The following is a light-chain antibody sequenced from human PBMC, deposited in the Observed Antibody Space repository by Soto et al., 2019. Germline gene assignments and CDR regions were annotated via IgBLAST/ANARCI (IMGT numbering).Light chain of an antibody. CDR2: GAS. J-gene: IGKJ1*01. Sequence: IQLTQFPSSLSASVGDRVTLTCRASQGIRNDLVWYQQKSGRDPNLLIFGASTLQSWVPSRFSGSGSVTEFTLTISSLQPDDFATFYCQHYNSYSEAFGQGTKVDI. CDR3: QHYNSYSEA. V-gene: IGKV1-17*01. CDR1: QGIRND.